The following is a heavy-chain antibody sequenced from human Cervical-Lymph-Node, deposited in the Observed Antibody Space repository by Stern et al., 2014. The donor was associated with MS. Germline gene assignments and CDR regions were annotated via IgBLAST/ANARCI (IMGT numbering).Heavy chain of an antibody. J-gene: IGHJ3*02. CDR2: IIPIFGTA. D-gene: IGHD5-18*01. V-gene: IGHV1-69*01. CDR1: GGTFSSYA. CDR3: ARVHTASSHAFDI. Sequence: VQLVESGAAVKKPGSSVKVSCKASGGTFSSYAISWVRQAPGQGLAWMGGIIPIFGTADYAQKFQGRVTITADESTSTAYMELSSLRSDDTAIYYCARVHTASSHAFDIWGQGTMVTVSS.